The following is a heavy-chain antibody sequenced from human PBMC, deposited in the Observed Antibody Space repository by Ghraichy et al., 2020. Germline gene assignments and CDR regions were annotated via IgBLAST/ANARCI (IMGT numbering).Heavy chain of an antibody. CDR1: GFTFRSHE. J-gene: IGHJ6*03. CDR3: ARGGISGATFSYYYLYMDV. CDR2: ISGSGGAK. Sequence: GGSLRLSCAASGFTFRSHEMNWVRPAPGKGLEWVSYISGSGGAKYYPDSVKGRFTTSRDNAKNSMYLQMNNLRAEDTAVYYCARGGISGATFSYYYLYMDVWGGGTTVTVSS. V-gene: IGHV3-48*03. D-gene: IGHD1-7*01.